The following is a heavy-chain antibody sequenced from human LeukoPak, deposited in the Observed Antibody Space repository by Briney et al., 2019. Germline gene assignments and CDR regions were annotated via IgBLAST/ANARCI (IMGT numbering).Heavy chain of an antibody. CDR1: GFTFSAST. CDR3: ARSRGLLNSLAY. CDR2: ISGDGGTT. D-gene: IGHD4-17*01. Sequence: GESLRLSCAASGFTFSASTMHWVRQAPGKGLEYLSSISGDGGTTYYIDSVRGRFIIPRDNSQNTLYLQMDSLRIEDMAVYYCARSRGLLNSLAYWGQGTLVTISS. J-gene: IGHJ4*02. V-gene: IGHV3-64*02.